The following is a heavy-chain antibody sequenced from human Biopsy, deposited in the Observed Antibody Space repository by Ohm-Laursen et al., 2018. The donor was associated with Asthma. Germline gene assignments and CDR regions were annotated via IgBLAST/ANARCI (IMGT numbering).Heavy chain of an antibody. Sequence: SETLSLTCTVSGGSVSTGSYYWSWIRQPPGKGLEWLGYIYYTGGDNYNPSLKSRVTISVDTSKNQFSLRLNSVTAADTAVYYCARGPNYHGSGRAPIGMDVWGQGTTVTVSS. J-gene: IGHJ6*02. CDR1: GGSVSTGSYY. CDR3: ARGPNYHGSGRAPIGMDV. CDR2: IYYTGGD. D-gene: IGHD3-10*01. V-gene: IGHV4-61*01.